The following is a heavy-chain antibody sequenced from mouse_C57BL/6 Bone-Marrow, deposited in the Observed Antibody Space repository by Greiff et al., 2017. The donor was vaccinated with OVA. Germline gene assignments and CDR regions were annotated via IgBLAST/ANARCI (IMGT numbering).Heavy chain of an antibody. Sequence: QVQLQQPGAELVKPGASVKMSCKASGYTFTSYWITWLKQRPGQGLEWIGDIYPGSGSTNYNEKFKSKATLTVDTSSSTAYMQLSSLTSEDSAVYYCARRIDPYDYGAWFAYWGQGTLVTVSA. D-gene: IGHD2-4*01. CDR3: ARRIDPYDYGAWFAY. J-gene: IGHJ3*01. CDR2: IYPGSGST. V-gene: IGHV1-55*01. CDR1: GYTFTSYW.